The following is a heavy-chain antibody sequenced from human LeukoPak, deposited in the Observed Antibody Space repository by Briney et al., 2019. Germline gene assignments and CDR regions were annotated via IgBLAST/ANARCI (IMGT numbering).Heavy chain of an antibody. Sequence: SLRLFCAACRFIFRIYAMRGARQARGKALVWVSANSGSGGSTLCADSVEGRFTISRDNSKNTLYLQMNSMRAEDTAIYYCAKGSWDCSSTSCYPGERNLGYYYGMDVWGKGTTVTVSS. CDR3: AKGSWDCSSTSCYPGERNLGYYYGMDV. CDR2: NSGSGGST. D-gene: IGHD2-2*01. CDR1: RFIFRIYA. V-gene: IGHV3-23*01. J-gene: IGHJ6*04.